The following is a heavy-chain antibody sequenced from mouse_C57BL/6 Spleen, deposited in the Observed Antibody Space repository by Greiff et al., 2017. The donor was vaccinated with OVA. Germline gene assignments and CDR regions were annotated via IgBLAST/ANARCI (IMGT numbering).Heavy chain of an antibody. J-gene: IGHJ2*01. CDR2: IDPEDGGT. CDR1: GFNITDYY. Sequence: VQLQQSGAELVRPGASVKLSCTASGFNITDYYMHWVKQRPEQGLEWIGRIDPEDGGTEYAPKFQGKATMTADTSSNTAYLQLSSLTSEDTAVYYCTSTVVEDYGGQGTTLTVSS. D-gene: IGHD1-1*01. CDR3: TSTVVEDY. V-gene: IGHV14-1*01.